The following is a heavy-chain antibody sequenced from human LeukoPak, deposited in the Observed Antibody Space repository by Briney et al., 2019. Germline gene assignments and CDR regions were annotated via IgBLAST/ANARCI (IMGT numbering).Heavy chain of an antibody. Sequence: GGSLRLSCAASGFTFGDYSMTWIRQAPGKGLEWVSYISGSGSTIYYADSVKGRFTISRDNAKNSLYLQMNSLRAEDTAVYYCARVRSPRLGFDYWGQGTLVTVSS. V-gene: IGHV3-11*04. CDR2: ISGSGSTI. J-gene: IGHJ4*02. CDR1: GFTFGDYS. D-gene: IGHD2-21*01. CDR3: ARVRSPRLGFDY.